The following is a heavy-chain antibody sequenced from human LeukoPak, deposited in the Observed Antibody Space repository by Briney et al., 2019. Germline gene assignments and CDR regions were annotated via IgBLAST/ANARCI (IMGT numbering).Heavy chain of an antibody. CDR2: INHSGST. Sequence: PSGTPSPPSAVYGGAFSGFYLGGVPQPPRKGLGWIGEINHSGSTNYNPSLKSRVTISVDTSKNQFSLKLSSVTAADTAVYYCARAGWLRTKGYFDYWGQGTLVTVSS. D-gene: IGHD5-12*01. CDR3: ARAGWLRTKGYFDY. CDR1: GGAFSGFY. V-gene: IGHV4-34*01. J-gene: IGHJ4*02.